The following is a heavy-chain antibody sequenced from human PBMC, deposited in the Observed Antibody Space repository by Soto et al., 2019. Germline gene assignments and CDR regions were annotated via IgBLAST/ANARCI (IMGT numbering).Heavy chain of an antibody. V-gene: IGHV1-18*01. CDR1: GYTFTSYG. CDR3: AREYCSSASCSGPDF. D-gene: IGHD2-2*01. J-gene: IGHJ4*02. CDR2: ISGHDGNT. Sequence: GASVKVSCKASGYTFTSYGISWVRQAPGQGLEWMGWISGHDGNTKYTQKLQGRVTVTTDTSTSTAYMDLRSLRSDDTAVYYCAREYCSSASCSGPDFWGQGTLVPVSP.